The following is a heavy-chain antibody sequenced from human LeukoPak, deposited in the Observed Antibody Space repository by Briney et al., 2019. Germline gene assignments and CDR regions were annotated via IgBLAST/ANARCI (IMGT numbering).Heavy chain of an antibody. J-gene: IGHJ4*02. D-gene: IGHD5-24*01. CDR3: ARGLQENYFDY. CDR1: GGSTSSGSYY. Sequence: SETLSLTCTVSGGSTSSGSYYWSWIRQPAGKGLEWIGRIYTSGSTNYNPSLKSRVTISVDTSKNQFSLKLSSVTAADTAVYYCARGLQENYFDYWGQGTLVTVSS. CDR2: IYTSGST. V-gene: IGHV4-61*02.